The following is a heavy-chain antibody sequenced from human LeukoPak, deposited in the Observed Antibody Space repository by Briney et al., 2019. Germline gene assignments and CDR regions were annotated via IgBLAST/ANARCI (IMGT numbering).Heavy chain of an antibody. J-gene: IGHJ2*01. CDR3: VREGPDL. CDR2: RNPNSGNT. V-gene: IGHV1-8*03. CDR1: GYTFTSYD. Sequence: ASVTVSCKASGYTFTSYDINWVRQAPGQGLEWMGYRNPNSGNTGYAQKFQGRVTITTNTSISTAYMELSSLRSEDTAVYYCVREGPDLWGRGTLVTVSS.